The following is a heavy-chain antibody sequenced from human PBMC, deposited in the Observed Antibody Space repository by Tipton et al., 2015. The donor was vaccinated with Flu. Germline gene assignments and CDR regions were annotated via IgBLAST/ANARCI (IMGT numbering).Heavy chain of an antibody. J-gene: IGHJ4*01. CDR1: GVSISSLY. V-gene: IGHV4-59*11. CDR2: IHYSGNT. Sequence: TLSLTCTVSGVSISSLYWSWIRQPPGKGLEWIGYIHYSGNTNYNPSLESRVTISVDTSKSQFSLKLSSVTAADTAVYYCASGGGNALTHNYFDFWGHGTLVTVSS. CDR3: ASGGGNALTHNYFDF. D-gene: IGHD2-15*01.